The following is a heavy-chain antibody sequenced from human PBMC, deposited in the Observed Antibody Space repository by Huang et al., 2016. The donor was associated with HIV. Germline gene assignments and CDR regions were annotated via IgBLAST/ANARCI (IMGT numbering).Heavy chain of an antibody. CDR3: ARSHSIHWGFNWFDP. CDR2: MYYRGST. CDR1: GGSISSYY. Sequence: QVQLQESGPGLVKPSETLSLTCTVSGGSISSYYWSWIRQPPGKGLEWIGYMYYRGSTNHNPARKSRVTISVDTSKNQFSLKLSSVTAADTAVYYCARSHSIHWGFNWFDPWGQGTLVTVSS. D-gene: IGHD7-27*01. V-gene: IGHV4-59*01. J-gene: IGHJ5*02.